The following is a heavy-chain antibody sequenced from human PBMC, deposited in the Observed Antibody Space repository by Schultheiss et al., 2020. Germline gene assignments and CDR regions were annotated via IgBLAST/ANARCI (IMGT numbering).Heavy chain of an antibody. Sequence: GGSLRLSCTASGFTFGDYAMSWFRQAPGKGLEWVSVIYSGGSTYYADSVKGRFTISRDNSKNTLYLQMNSLRAEDMAVYYCARDLGNTNSALAYWGQGTLVTVSS. CDR3: ARDLGNTNSALAY. J-gene: IGHJ4*02. V-gene: IGHV3-66*02. CDR1: GFTFGDYA. D-gene: IGHD2-2*01. CDR2: IYSGGST.